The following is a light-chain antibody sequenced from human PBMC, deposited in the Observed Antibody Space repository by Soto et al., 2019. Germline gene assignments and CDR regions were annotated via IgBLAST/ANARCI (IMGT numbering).Light chain of an antibody. Sequence: QSVLTQPRSVSGSPGQSVTISCTGTSSDVGGYNYVSWYQRHSGKAPKLMIYDVDKRPSGVPGRFSGSKSGNTASLTISGLQAEDEADYYCCSYAGSYPFVFGTGTKVTVL. CDR1: SSDVGGYNY. CDR3: CSYAGSYPFV. J-gene: IGLJ1*01. CDR2: DVD. V-gene: IGLV2-11*01.